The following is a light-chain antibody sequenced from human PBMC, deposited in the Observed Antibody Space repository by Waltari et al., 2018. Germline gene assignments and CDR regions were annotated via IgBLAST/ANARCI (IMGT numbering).Light chain of an antibody. J-gene: IGKJ1*01. V-gene: IGKV1-5*03. Sequence: DIQLPKSPSTLSASIGDRVTITCRASQSITNWLAWYQQKPGKAPKLLIYKASTLESGVPSRFSGSGSGTEFTLTISSLQPDYFATYYCQQYNNYVATFGQGTKVEIK. CDR2: KAS. CDR3: QQYNNYVAT. CDR1: QSITNW.